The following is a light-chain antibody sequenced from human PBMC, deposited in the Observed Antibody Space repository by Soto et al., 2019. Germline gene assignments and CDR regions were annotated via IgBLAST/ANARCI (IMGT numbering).Light chain of an antibody. V-gene: IGKV3-15*01. Sequence: EIVLTQSPATLSVSPGERVTLSCRASQSVSSNFAWYQQKPGQAPRLLIYGASTRATGIPARFSGSGSGTHFTLTISNLQPEDFATYYCQHIYSIPITFGQGTRLEI. CDR1: QSVSSN. CDR2: GAS. CDR3: QHIYSIPIT. J-gene: IGKJ5*01.